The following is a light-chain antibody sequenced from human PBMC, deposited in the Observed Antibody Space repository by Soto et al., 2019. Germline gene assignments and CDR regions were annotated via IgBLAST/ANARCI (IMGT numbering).Light chain of an antibody. CDR2: GIS. J-gene: IGKJ4*01. V-gene: IGKV3-15*01. Sequence: ETVLTQSPGALSLTTEERATLSCRASQSVSSSYLAWYQQKPGQAPRLLIYGISTRATDIPARFSGSGSGTEFTLTISSLQSEDFAVYYCQQYTNWPLTFGGGTKVDIK. CDR3: QQYTNWPLT. CDR1: QSVSSSY.